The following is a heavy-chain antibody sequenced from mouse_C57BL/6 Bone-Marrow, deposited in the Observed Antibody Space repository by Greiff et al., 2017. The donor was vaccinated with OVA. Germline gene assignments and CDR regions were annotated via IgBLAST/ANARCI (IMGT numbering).Heavy chain of an antibody. CDR1: GYTFTSYG. CDR3: ARKDGYYRYAMDY. D-gene: IGHD2-3*01. V-gene: IGHV1-81*01. J-gene: IGHJ4*01. CDR2: IYPRSGNT. Sequence: VKVVESGAELARPGASVKLSCKASGYTFTSYGISWVKQRTGQGLEWIGEIYPRSGNTYYNEKFKGKATLTVDKSSSPAYMELRSLTSEDSAVYFCARKDGYYRYAMDYWGQGTSVTVSS.